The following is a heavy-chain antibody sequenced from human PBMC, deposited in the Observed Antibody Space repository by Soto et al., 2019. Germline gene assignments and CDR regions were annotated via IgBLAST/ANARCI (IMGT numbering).Heavy chain of an antibody. J-gene: IGHJ6*02. CDR2: IIPIFGTA. D-gene: IGHD3-9*01. V-gene: IGHV1-69*01. Sequence: QVQLVQSGAEVKKPGSSVKVSCKASGGTFSSYAISWVRQAPGQGLEWMGGIIPIFGTANYAQKFQGRVRITADESTSTAYMELSSLRSEDTALYYSARRFSSYPPDYDTYYCYGMDVWGQGTTVTVSS. CDR3: ARRFSSYPPDYDTYYCYGMDV. CDR1: GGTFSSYA.